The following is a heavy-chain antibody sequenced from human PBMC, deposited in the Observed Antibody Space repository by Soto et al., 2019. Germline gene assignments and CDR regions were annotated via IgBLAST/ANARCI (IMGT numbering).Heavy chain of an antibody. Sequence: SETLSLTCNVSGGSISSGGYYWSWIRQHPGKGLEWIGYIYYSGSTYYNPSLKSRVTISVDTSKNQFSLKLSSVTAADTAVYYCASDRYSGSAVGNYRGQGTLVTVSS. CDR2: IYYSGST. D-gene: IGHD5-12*01. V-gene: IGHV4-31*03. J-gene: IGHJ4*02. CDR1: GGSISSGGYY. CDR3: ASDRYSGSAVGNY.